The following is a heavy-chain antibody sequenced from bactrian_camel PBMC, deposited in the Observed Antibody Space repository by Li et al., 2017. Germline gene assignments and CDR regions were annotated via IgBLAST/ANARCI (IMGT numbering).Heavy chain of an antibody. CDR3: AADRCYPGWSRTGDEFPY. V-gene: IGHV3S55*01. CDR2: IESDGST. D-gene: IGHD2*01. CDR1: GDTIGRYC. J-gene: IGHJ4*01. Sequence: QLVESGGGSVQVGGSLRLSCVASGDTIGRYCMGWFRQIPDKEREGVAGIESDGSTSYADSVKGRFTVSQDSAKNILYLQMNSLKPEDTAMYYCAADRCYPGWSRTGDEFPYWGRGTQVTVS.